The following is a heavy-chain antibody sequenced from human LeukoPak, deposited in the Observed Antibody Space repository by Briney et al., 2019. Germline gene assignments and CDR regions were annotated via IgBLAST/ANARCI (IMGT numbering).Heavy chain of an antibody. V-gene: IGHV4-59*01. CDR2: IYYSGST. D-gene: IGHD6-19*01. CDR1: GGSISSYY. CDR3: ATLSSGWSQDAFDI. J-gene: IGHJ3*02. Sequence: SETLSLTCTVSGGSISSYYWSWIRQPPGKGLEWIGYIYYSGSTNYNPSLKSRVTISVDTSKNQFSLKLSSVTAADTAVYYCATLSSGWSQDAFDIWGQGTMVTVSS.